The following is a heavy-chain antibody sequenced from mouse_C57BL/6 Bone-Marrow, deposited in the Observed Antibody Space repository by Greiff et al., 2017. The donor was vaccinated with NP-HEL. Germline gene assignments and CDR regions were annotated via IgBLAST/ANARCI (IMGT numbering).Heavy chain of an antibody. D-gene: IGHD2-3*01. V-gene: IGHV3-6*01. J-gene: IGHJ3*01. CDR1: GYSITSGYY. CDR2: ISYDGSN. Sequence: VQLQQSGPGLVKPSQSLSLTCSVTGYSITSGYYWNWIRQFPGNKLEWMGYISYDGSNNYNPSLKNRISITRDTSKNQFFLKLNSVTTEDTATYYCASDRWLLSYWGQGTLVTVSA. CDR3: ASDRWLLSY.